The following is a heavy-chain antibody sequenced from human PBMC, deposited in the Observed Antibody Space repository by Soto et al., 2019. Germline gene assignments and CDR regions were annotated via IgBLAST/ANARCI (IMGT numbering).Heavy chain of an antibody. CDR1: GFTFSSYA. CDR3: AKVPGGYSGYGRRHPRGYYGMDV. D-gene: IGHD5-12*01. CDR2: ISYDGSNK. V-gene: IGHV3-30-3*01. J-gene: IGHJ6*02. Sequence: GGSLRLSCAASGFTFSSYAMHWVRQAPGKGLEWVAVISYDGSNKYYADSVKGRFTISRDNSKNTLYLQMNSLRAEDTAVYYCAKVPGGYSGYGRRHPRGYYGMDVWGQGTTVTVSS.